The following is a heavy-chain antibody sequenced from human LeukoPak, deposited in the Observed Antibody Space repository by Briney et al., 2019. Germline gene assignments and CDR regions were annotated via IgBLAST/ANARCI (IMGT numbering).Heavy chain of an antibody. CDR3: AKAIWFGELLFDY. D-gene: IGHD3-10*01. CDR1: GFTFSSYG. V-gene: IGHV3-23*01. Sequence: RTGGSLRLSCAASGFTFSSYGMSWVRQAPGKGLEWVSAISGSGGSTYYADSVKGRFTISRDNSKNTLYLQMNSLRAEDTAVYYCAKAIWFGELLFDYWGQGTLVTVSS. CDR2: ISGSGGST. J-gene: IGHJ4*02.